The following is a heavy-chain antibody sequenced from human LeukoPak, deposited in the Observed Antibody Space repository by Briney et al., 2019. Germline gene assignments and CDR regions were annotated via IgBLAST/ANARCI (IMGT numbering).Heavy chain of an antibody. D-gene: IGHD3-22*01. V-gene: IGHV4-34*01. CDR3: ARGPPLAYYGTGGYYFFDY. J-gene: IGHJ4*02. Sequence: SETLSLTCAVYGESFSGYFWTWIRQPPGQWLEWIGEVNHSGSTNYSPSLKSRVTISVDTSKNQFSLKLSSVTAADTAVYYCARGPPLAYYGTGGYYFFDYWGQGILVTVSS. CDR2: VNHSGST. CDR1: GESFSGYF.